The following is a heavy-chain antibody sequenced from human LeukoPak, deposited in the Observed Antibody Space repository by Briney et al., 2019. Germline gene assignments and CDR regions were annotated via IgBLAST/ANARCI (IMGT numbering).Heavy chain of an antibody. CDR1: GASISRYS. D-gene: IGHD5-12*01. CDR3: ARGDDYKSTLFDY. J-gene: IGHJ4*02. CDR2: ISSGGST. Sequence: SSETLSLTCTVSGASISRYSWNWIRQPPGKELEWIGYISSGGSTNYNPSLKSRVTISIDTSKNQFSLKLTSATAADTAVYYCARGDDYKSTLFDYWGQGTLVTVSS. V-gene: IGHV4-59*01.